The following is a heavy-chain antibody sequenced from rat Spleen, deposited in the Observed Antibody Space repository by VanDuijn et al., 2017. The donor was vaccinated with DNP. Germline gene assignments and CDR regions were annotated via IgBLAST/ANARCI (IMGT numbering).Heavy chain of an antibody. CDR2: IWNNGDT. V-gene: IGHV2-32*01. J-gene: IGHJ2*01. D-gene: IGHD1-10*01. CDR3: AQLTPH. Sequence: QVQLKESGPGLVQPSQTLSLTCTVSGFSLTSYHVHWVRQPPGKGLEWMGVIWNNGDTSYNSALKSRLSISRDTSKSQVFLKMNSLQTEDTAMYFCAQLTPHWGQGVMVTVSS. CDR1: GFSLTSYH.